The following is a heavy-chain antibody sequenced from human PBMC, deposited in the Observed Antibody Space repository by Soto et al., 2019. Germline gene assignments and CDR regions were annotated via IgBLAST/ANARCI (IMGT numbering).Heavy chain of an antibody. CDR3: ARATFPHYYDSSGYYFDY. CDR2: IYHSGST. J-gene: IGHJ4*02. V-gene: IGHV4-4*02. CDR1: GGSISSSNW. Sequence: SETLSLTCAVSGGSISSSNWWSWVRQPPGKGLEWIGEIYHSGSTNYNPSLKSRVTISVDKSKNQFSLKLSSVTAADTAVYYCARATFPHYYDSSGYYFDYWGQGTLVTVSS. D-gene: IGHD3-22*01.